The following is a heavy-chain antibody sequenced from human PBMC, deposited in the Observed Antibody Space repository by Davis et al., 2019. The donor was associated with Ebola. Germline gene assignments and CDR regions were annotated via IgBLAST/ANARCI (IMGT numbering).Heavy chain of an antibody. Sequence: PGGSLRLSCSASGFTLARYYMSWVRQAQGKGLEWVGTVNRDGSQTYYVDSVKGRFTISRDNSENTLYLQMSSLTVDDTAVYYCVRAVFHEVLDYWGQGTPVTVSS. CDR2: VNRDGSQT. V-gene: IGHV3-7*04. D-gene: IGHD3-3*01. CDR1: GFTLARYY. J-gene: IGHJ4*02. CDR3: VRAVFHEVLDY.